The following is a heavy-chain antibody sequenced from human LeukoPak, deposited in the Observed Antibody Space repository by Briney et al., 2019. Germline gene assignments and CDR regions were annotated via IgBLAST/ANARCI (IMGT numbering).Heavy chain of an antibody. Sequence: PGGSLRLSCAASGFTFSSYWMGWVRQAPGKGLEWVANIKQDGSEKYYVDSVKGRFTISRDNAKNSLYLQMNSLRAEDTAVYYCARGRGWELRGFKYFDYWGQGTLVTVSS. CDR2: IKQDGSEK. D-gene: IGHD1-26*01. CDR3: ARGRGWELRGFKYFDY. CDR1: GFTFSSYW. V-gene: IGHV3-7*01. J-gene: IGHJ4*02.